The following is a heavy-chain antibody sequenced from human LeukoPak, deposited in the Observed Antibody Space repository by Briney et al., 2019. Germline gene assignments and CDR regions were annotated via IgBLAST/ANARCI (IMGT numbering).Heavy chain of an antibody. V-gene: IGHV4-4*02. D-gene: IGHD1-7*01. CDR2: IYHSGST. Sequence: SETLSLTCAVSGGSISSSNWWSWIRQPPGKGLEWIGEIYHSGSTNYNPSLKSRVTISVDKSKTQFSLKLSSVTAADTAVYYCARDSQECNNWNFCFYYYYYMDVWGKGTTVTVSS. J-gene: IGHJ6*03. CDR3: ARDSQECNNWNFCFYYYYYMDV. CDR1: GGSISSSNW.